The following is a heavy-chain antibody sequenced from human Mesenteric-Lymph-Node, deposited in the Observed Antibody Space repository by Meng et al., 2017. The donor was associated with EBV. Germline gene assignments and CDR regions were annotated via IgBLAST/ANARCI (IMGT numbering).Heavy chain of an antibody. CDR1: GFTFSIYA. D-gene: IGHD1-26*01. Sequence: EVQLVESGGGLVQPGGSLRLSCVVSGFTFSIYAMTWVRQAPGKGLEWVSSIGGSGGSTHYADSVKGRFTISRDTSKNTLYLQMNSLRAEDTAVYYCAKDQWDDYGDYWGQGTLVTVSS. V-gene: IGHV3-23*04. CDR3: AKDQWDDYGDY. J-gene: IGHJ4*02. CDR2: IGGSGGST.